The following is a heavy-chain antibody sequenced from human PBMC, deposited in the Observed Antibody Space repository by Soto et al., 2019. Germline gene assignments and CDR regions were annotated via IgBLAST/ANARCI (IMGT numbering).Heavy chain of an antibody. J-gene: IGHJ6*02. Sequence: SETLSLTCTVSGGPISSYYWSWIRQPAGKVLEWIGRIYMNGSTNYNPSLKSRVTVSVDTSKRQFSLMLKSVTAADTAVYYCVRDGSSGWYYYGMDVWGQGTPVTVS. CDR3: VRDGSSGWYYYGMDV. CDR2: IYMNGST. V-gene: IGHV4-4*07. D-gene: IGHD6-19*01. CDR1: GGPISSYY.